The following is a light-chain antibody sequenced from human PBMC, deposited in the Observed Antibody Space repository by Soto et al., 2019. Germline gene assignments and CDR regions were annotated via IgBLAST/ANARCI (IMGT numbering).Light chain of an antibody. Sequence: ILLTQSPGTLSLSPGERATLSCRASRPVSSSYFAWYQQKPGQAPRLLISGTSSRATGIPDRLSGSGSGTDFTLTISRLEPEDFAVYYCQQYGNSPYTFGQGTKLDIK. J-gene: IGKJ2*01. CDR1: RPVSSSY. V-gene: IGKV3-20*01. CDR2: GTS. CDR3: QQYGNSPYT.